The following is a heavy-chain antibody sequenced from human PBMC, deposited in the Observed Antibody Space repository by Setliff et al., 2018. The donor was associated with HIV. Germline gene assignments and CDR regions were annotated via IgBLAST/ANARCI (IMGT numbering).Heavy chain of an antibody. CDR3: ARIWFGAQDAFDI. Sequence: PGESLKLSCKGSGYSFPNYWIGWVRQMPGKGLEWMGIIYPDDSDTRYSPSFQGQVTISADKSISTAYLQWSSLKASDTAMYYCARIWFGAQDAFDIWGQGTMVTVSS. CDR2: IYPDDSDT. J-gene: IGHJ3*02. V-gene: IGHV5-51*01. D-gene: IGHD3-10*01. CDR1: GYSFPNYW.